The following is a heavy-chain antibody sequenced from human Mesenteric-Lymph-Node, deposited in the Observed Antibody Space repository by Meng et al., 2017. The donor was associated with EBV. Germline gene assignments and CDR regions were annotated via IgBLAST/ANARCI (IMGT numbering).Heavy chain of an antibody. Sequence: VELVEVGGGLVKPGGSLRLSCRASGFTFSDYYMSWIGQAPGKGLEWIAEISHNGHTNYSPSLKSRVTISIDKSKNQFSLKVDSVTAADTAVYYCARERGAGTYQGFDFWGQGTLVTVSS. CDR2: ISHNGHT. D-gene: IGHD3-10*01. CDR3: ARERGAGTYQGFDF. V-gene: IGHV4-34*01. CDR1: GFTFSDYY. J-gene: IGHJ4*02.